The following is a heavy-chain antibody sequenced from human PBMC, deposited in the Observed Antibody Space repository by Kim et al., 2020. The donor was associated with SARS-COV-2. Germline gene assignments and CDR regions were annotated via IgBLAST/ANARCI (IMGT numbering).Heavy chain of an antibody. CDR2: IYYSGST. J-gene: IGHJ3*02. Sequence: SETLSLTCTVSGGSISSGGYYWSWIRQHPGKGLEWIGYIYYSGSTYYNPSLKSRVTISVDTSNNQFSLKLSSVTAADTAVYYCTRGSGITIFGVVMIDAFDIWGQGTMGTVSS. D-gene: IGHD3-3*01. V-gene: IGHV4-31*03. CDR3: TRGSGITIFGVVMIDAFDI. CDR1: GGSISSGGYY.